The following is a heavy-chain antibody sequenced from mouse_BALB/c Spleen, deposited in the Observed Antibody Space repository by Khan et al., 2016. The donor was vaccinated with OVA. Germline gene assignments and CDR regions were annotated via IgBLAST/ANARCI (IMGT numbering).Heavy chain of an antibody. CDR3: ARRKKEYALDY. Sequence: QVQLKQSGAELARPGASVKMSCKASGYTFSSHTMHWVKQRPGQGLEWIGYINPRSGYTQYTQKFNDKATLTADISSSTAYLQLSSLTSEDSADYYCARRKKEYALDYWGQGTLVTVSA. CDR1: GYTFSSHT. J-gene: IGHJ4*01. CDR2: INPRSGYT. V-gene: IGHV1-4*01.